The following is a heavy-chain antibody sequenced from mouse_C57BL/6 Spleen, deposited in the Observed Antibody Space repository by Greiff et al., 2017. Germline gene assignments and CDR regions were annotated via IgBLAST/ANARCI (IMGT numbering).Heavy chain of an antibody. V-gene: IGHV1-55*01. Sequence: QVQLQQPGAELVKPGASVKMSCKASGYTFTSYWITWVKQRPGQGLEWIGDIYPGSGSTNYNEKFKSKATLTVDTSSSTAYMQLSSLTSEDSAVYYCASDPLRLNYAMDYWGQGTSVTVSS. J-gene: IGHJ4*01. CDR2: IYPGSGST. CDR1: GYTFTSYW. CDR3: ASDPLRLNYAMDY.